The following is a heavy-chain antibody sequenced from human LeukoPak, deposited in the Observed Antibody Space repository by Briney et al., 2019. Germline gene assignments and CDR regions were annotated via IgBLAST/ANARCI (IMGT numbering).Heavy chain of an antibody. Sequence: GGSLRLSCAASGFTFSSYGMNWVRQAPGKGLEWVSSIHSSGSYIYYTDSVKGRFTISRDNAKNSLYLQMNSLRAGDTAVYYCARAPYSGSYLSDYWGQETLVTVSS. D-gene: IGHD1-26*01. CDR2: IHSSGSYI. CDR1: GFTFSSYG. V-gene: IGHV3-21*01. CDR3: ARAPYSGSYLSDY. J-gene: IGHJ4*02.